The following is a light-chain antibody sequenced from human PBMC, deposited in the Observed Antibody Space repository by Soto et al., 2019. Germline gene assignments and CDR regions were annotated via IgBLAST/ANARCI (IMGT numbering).Light chain of an antibody. CDR1: QSLLHSNGYNY. CDR2: LGS. J-gene: IGKJ3*01. Sequence: DIVMTKSPLSLPVTPGEAASISCRSSQSLLHSNGYNYLDLYLQKPGQSPQLLIYLGSNRASEVPDRFSGSGSGTDFTLKIRRVEAEGVGVYYCMQALQTPFTFGPGTTVDIK. V-gene: IGKV2-28*01. CDR3: MQALQTPFT.